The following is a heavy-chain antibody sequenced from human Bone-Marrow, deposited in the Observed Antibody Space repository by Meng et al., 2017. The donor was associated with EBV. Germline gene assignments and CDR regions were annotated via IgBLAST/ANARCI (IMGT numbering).Heavy chain of an antibody. CDR3: AREFVDCGGDCYLYYFDY. D-gene: IGHD2-21*01. CDR1: GCTFSSYW. J-gene: IGHJ4*02. CDR2: INSDGGST. Sequence: EVQLVESGGGFVQPGGSLRLSCAASGCTFSSYWMHWVRQAPGKGLVWVSRINSDGGSTSYADSVKGRFTISRDNAKNTLYLQMNSLRAEDTAVYYCAREFVDCGGDCYLYYFDYWGQGTMVTVSS. V-gene: IGHV3-74*01.